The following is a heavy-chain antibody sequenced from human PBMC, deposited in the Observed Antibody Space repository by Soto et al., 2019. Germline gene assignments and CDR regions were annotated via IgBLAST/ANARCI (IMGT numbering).Heavy chain of an antibody. CDR1: GYTFTTYG. D-gene: IGHD3-16*01. J-gene: IGHJ6*02. Sequence: QVQLVQSGAEVRKPGASVKVSCKASGYTFTTYGISWVRQAPGQGLAWMGWISGYNGHTKYAQKFQGRVTMTTDTSTSTVYMGLRSLRSDDTAVYYCAREGEMPYYYYGLDVWGQGTTVTVSS. CDR2: ISGYNGHT. CDR3: AREGEMPYYYYGLDV. V-gene: IGHV1-18*01.